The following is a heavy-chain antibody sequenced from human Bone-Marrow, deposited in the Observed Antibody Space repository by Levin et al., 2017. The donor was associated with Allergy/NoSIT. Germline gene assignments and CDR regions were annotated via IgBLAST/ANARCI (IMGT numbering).Heavy chain of an antibody. D-gene: IGHD3-3*01. Sequence: PGGSLRLSCTASGFTFGDYAMSWVRQAPGKGLEWVGFIRSKAYGGTTEYAASVKGRFTISRDDSKSIAYLQMNSLKTEDTAVYYCTSPRDFWSGYFDYWGQGTLVTVSS. CDR1: GFTFGDYA. V-gene: IGHV3-49*04. CDR3: TSPRDFWSGYFDY. J-gene: IGHJ4*02. CDR2: IRSKAYGGTT.